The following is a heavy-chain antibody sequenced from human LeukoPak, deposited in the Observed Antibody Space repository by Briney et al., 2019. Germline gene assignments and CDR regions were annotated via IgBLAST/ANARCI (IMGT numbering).Heavy chain of an antibody. D-gene: IGHD3-22*01. CDR2: INSDGSSI. Sequence: GGSLRLSCAASGFTFSDYWMHWVRQAPGKGLVWVSRINSDGSSITYADSARGRFTISRDNAKNTLFLQMNSLRAEDTAIYFCARSALDYYDNSGYFPNWGQGTLVTVSS. J-gene: IGHJ4*02. V-gene: IGHV3-74*01. CDR3: ARSALDYYDNSGYFPN. CDR1: GFTFSDYW.